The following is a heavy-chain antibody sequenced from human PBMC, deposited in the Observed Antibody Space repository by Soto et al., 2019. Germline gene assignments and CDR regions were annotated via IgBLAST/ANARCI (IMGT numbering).Heavy chain of an antibody. V-gene: IGHV4-39*01. CDR1: GGSLSSSNYY. CDR3: ARSYSNNFKPNWFDP. D-gene: IGHD6-13*01. J-gene: IGHJ5*02. CDR2: IYYSGST. Sequence: QLPLPESGPGLVKPSETLSLTCTVSGGSLSSSNYYWGWIRQPPGKGLEWIGTIYYSGSTCYNPSLKSRLTISVDTSKSQFSLKLSSVTVADTAVYYCARSYSNNFKPNWFDPWGQGTLVIVSS.